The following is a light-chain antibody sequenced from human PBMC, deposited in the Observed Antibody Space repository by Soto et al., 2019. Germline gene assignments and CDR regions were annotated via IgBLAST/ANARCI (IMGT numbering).Light chain of an antibody. Sequence: DIQMTQSPSSVSASVGDRVTITCRASQGISSWLAWYQQKLGKAPKLLIYAASSLQSGVPSRFSGSGSGTDFTLTIRSLQPEDFETHCCPQAHRFPITFGQWTRLELQ. V-gene: IGKV1-12*01. CDR2: AAS. CDR1: QGISSW. J-gene: IGKJ5*01. CDR3: PQAHRFPIT.